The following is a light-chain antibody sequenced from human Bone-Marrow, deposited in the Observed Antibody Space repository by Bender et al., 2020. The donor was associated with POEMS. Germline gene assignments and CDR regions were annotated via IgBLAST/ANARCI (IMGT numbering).Light chain of an antibody. Sequence: QPVLTQPPSSSASPGESARLTCTLPNDIDVGSYNIYWYQQKPGGPPKSLLYYSSGSHTGPGSGVPSRFSGSKDSAANTGILVISGVQSDDEADYYCMIWPGEGLFGGGTKLTVL. CDR3: MIWPGEGL. CDR1: NDIDVGSYN. J-gene: IGLJ3*02. V-gene: IGLV5-37*01. CDR2: YSSGSHT.